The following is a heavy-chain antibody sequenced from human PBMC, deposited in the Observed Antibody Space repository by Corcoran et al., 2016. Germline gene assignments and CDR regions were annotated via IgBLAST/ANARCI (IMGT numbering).Heavy chain of an antibody. J-gene: IGHJ4*02. Sequence: QLQLRESGPGLVKPSETLSLTCAVSGGSISSSNWWSWVRQPPGKGLEWIGEIYHSGSTNYNPSLKSRVTISVDKSKNQFSLKLSSVTAADTAVYYCARDGGDYWPMIFDYWGQGTLVTVSS. CDR2: IYHSGST. CDR3: ARDGGDYWPMIFDY. V-gene: IGHV4-4*02. CDR1: GGSISSSNW. D-gene: IGHD4-17*01.